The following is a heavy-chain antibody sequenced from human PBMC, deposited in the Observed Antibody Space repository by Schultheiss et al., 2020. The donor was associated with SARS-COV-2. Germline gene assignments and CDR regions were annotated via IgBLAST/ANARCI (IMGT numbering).Heavy chain of an antibody. CDR1: GFSLSTSGMC. D-gene: IGHD2/OR15-2a*01. J-gene: IGHJ3*02. V-gene: IGHV2-5*08. CDR2: IYWNDDK. Sequence: SGPTLVKPTQTLTLTCTFSGFSLSTSGMCVSWIRQPPGKALEWLALIYWNDDKRYSPSLKSRLTITKDTSKNQVVLTMTNMDPVDTATYYCARALSSSDAFDIWGQGTMVTVSS. CDR3: ARALSSSDAFDI.